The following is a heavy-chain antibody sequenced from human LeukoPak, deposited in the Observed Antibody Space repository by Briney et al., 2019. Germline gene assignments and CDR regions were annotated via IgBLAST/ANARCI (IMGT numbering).Heavy chain of an antibody. CDR3: ARGGNSLEYCSGGRCYEIHYYMDV. V-gene: IGHV1-2*02. D-gene: IGHD2-15*01. J-gene: IGHJ6*03. CDR2: INPNSGGT. CDR1: GYTFTGYY. Sequence: GASVKVSCKASGYTFTGYYIHWVRQAPGQGLEWMGWINPNSGGTNFAQKFQGRVTMTRDTSISTAYMELSRLRSDDTAVYYCARGGNSLEYCSGGRCYEIHYYMDVWGKGTTVTVSS.